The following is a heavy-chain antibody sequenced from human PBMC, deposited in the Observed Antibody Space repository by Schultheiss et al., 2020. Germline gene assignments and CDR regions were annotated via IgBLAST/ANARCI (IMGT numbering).Heavy chain of an antibody. CDR1: GFTFSSYG. D-gene: IGHD2-2*01. CDR3: ARSDIVVVPSYGMDV. CDR2: IWYDGSNK. Sequence: GGSLRLSCAASGFTFSSYGMHWVRQAPGKGLEWVAVIWYDGSNKYYADSVKGRFTISRDNSKNTLYLQMNSLRAEDTAVYYCARSDIVVVPSYGMDVWGQGTTVTVSS. J-gene: IGHJ6*02. V-gene: IGHV3-33*01.